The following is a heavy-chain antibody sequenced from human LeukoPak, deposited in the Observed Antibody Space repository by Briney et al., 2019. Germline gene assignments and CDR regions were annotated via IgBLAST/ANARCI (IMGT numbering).Heavy chain of an antibody. J-gene: IGHJ4*02. CDR3: ARSQDGYNY. D-gene: IGHD5-24*01. Sequence: ASVKVSCKASGYTFTSYGISWVRQAPGQGLEWMGWINPNSGGTNYAQKFQGRVTMTRDTSISTAYMELSRLRSDDTAVYYCARSQDGYNYWGQGTLVTVSS. CDR1: GYTFTSYG. CDR2: INPNSGGT. V-gene: IGHV1-2*02.